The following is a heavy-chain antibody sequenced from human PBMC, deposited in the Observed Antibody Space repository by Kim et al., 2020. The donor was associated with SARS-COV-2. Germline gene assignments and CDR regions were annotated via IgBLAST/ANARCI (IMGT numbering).Heavy chain of an antibody. CDR2: IWYDGSNK. CDR1: GFTFSSYG. Sequence: GGSLRLSCAASGFTFSSYGMHWVRQAPGKGLEWVAVIWYDGSNKYYADSVKGRFTISRDNSKNTLYLQMNSLRAEDTAVYYCARDWGMGDSTFRFDYWGQGTLVTVSS. J-gene: IGHJ4*02. D-gene: IGHD3-16*01. CDR3: ARDWGMGDSTFRFDY. V-gene: IGHV3-33*08.